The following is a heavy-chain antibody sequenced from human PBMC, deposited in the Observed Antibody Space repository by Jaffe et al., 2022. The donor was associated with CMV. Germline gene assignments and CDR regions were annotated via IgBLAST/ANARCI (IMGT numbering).Heavy chain of an antibody. D-gene: IGHD3-3*01. J-gene: IGHJ6*02. CDR2: INPNSGGT. CDR3: ARDQTYYDFWSGSYVDYYGMDV. Sequence: QVQLVQSGAEVKKPGASVKVSCKASGYTFTGYYMHWVRQAPGQGLEWMGWINPNSGGTNYAQKFQGRVTMTRDTSISTAYMELSRLRSDDTAVYYCARDQTYYDFWSGSYVDYYGMDVWGQGTTVTVSS. V-gene: IGHV1-2*02. CDR1: GYTFTGYY.